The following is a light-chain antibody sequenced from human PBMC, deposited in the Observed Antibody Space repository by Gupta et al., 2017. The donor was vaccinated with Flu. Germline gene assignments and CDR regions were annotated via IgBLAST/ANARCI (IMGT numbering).Light chain of an antibody. CDR2: KAS. CDR1: ENIFTW. CDR3: QQYLRYPWT. Sequence: IQLTQSPSTLSASEGDRVTITCRASENIFTWLAWYQQKPGTAPKLLIQKASTLENGVPARLSGSGSGTEFTLTISSLHPDDFATYFCQQYLRYPWTFGPATKVDIE. V-gene: IGKV1-5*03. J-gene: IGKJ1*01.